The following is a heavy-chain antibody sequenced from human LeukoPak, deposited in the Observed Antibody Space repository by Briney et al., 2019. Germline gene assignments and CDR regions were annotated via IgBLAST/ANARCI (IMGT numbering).Heavy chain of an antibody. CDR3: VRQQTPHGNFDY. J-gene: IGHJ4*02. CDR2: IGTAGDT. D-gene: IGHD1-26*01. CDR1: GFTFSNHA. V-gene: IGHV3-13*01. Sequence: GGSLRLSCATSGFTFSNHAMDWVRQASGKGLEWVSAIGTAGDTFYPGSVKGRFTIPRENAKNSLSLQMNSLRAEDTAVYYCVRQQTPHGNFDYWGQGTLVTVSS.